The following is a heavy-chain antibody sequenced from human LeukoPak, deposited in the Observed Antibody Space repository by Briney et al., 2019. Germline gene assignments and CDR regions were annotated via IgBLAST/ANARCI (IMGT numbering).Heavy chain of an antibody. V-gene: IGHV3-53*05. CDR3: AKAISGSHYHYYYYGMDV. CDR2: IYSGGST. Sequence: GGSLRLSCAASGFTVSSNYMSWVRQAPGKGLEWVSVIYSGGSTYYADSVKGRFTISRDNAKNSLYLQMNSLRAEDTALYYCAKAISGSHYHYYYYGMDVWGQGTTVTVSS. CDR1: GFTVSSNY. D-gene: IGHD1-26*01. J-gene: IGHJ6*02.